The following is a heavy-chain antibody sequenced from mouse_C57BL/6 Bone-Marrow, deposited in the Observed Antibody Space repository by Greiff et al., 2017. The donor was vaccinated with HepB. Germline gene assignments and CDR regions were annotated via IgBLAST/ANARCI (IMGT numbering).Heavy chain of an antibody. Sequence: VQLQQPGAELVRPGSSVKLSCKASGYTFTSYWMDWVKQRPGQGLEWIGNIYPSDSETHYNQKFKDKATLTVDKSSSTAYMQLSSLTSEYSAVYYCASKDYGSSYPFDYWGQGTTLTVSS. CDR1: GYTFTSYW. CDR2: IYPSDSET. J-gene: IGHJ2*01. D-gene: IGHD1-1*01. V-gene: IGHV1-61*01. CDR3: ASKDYGSSYPFDY.